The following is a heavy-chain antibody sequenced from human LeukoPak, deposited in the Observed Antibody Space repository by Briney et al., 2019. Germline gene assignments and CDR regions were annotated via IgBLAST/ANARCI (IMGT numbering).Heavy chain of an antibody. D-gene: IGHD7-27*01. V-gene: IGHV4-34*01. CDR2: INHSGST. CDR3: ARGLGYLGADHYYYYYMDV. CDR1: GGSFSGYY. J-gene: IGHJ6*03. Sequence: SETLSLTCAVYGGSFSGYYWSWIRQPPGKGLEWIGEINHSGSTNYNPSLKSRVTISVDTSKIQFSLKLSSVTAADTAVYYCARGLGYLGADHYYYYYMDVWGKGTTVTVSS.